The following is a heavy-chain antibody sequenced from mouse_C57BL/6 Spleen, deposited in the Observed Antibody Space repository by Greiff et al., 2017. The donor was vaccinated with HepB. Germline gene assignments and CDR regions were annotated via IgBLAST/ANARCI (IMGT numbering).Heavy chain of an antibody. CDR2: IDPSDSYT. D-gene: IGHD1-1*01. J-gene: IGHJ1*03. Sequence: VQLQQPGAELVRPGTSVKLSCKASGYTFTSYWMHWVKQRPGQGLEWIGVIDPSDSYTNYNQKFKGKATLTVDTSSSTAYMQLSSLTSEDSAVYYCARKGPYYGSSYGYFDVWGTGTTVTVSS. CDR1: GYTFTSYW. CDR3: ARKGPYYGSSYGYFDV. V-gene: IGHV1-59*01.